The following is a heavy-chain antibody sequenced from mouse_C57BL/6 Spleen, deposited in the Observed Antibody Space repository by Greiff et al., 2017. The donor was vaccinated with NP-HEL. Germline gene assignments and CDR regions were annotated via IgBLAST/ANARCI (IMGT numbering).Heavy chain of an antibody. D-gene: IGHD2-1*01. J-gene: IGHJ4*01. CDR3: ARDGNYVGYAMDY. Sequence: EVQVVESGGGLVKPGGSLKLSCAASGFTFSDYGMHWVRQAPEKGLEWVAYISGGSSTIYYEDTVKGRFTISRDNAKNTLFLKMTSLRSEDTAMYYCARDGNYVGYAMDYWGQGTSVTVSS. CDR2: ISGGSSTI. CDR1: GFTFSDYG. V-gene: IGHV5-17*01.